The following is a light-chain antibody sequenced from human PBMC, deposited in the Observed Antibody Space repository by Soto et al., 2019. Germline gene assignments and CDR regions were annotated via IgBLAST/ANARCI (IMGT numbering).Light chain of an antibody. V-gene: IGKV3-15*01. Sequence: EIVMTQSPATLSLSPGERATLSCRASQSISSNLAWYQQKPGQAPRLLIYGASTRATGVPARCSGSGSGAELALTISSLETEDFAVYYCQQRSNWPPLTFGGGTKVEI. CDR1: QSISSN. CDR2: GAS. J-gene: IGKJ4*01. CDR3: QQRSNWPPLT.